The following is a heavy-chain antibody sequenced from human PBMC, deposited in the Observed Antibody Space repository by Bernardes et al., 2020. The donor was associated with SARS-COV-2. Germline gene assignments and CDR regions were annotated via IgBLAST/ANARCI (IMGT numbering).Heavy chain of an antibody. CDR1: GFTFSSYA. Sequence: GGSLRLSCAASGFTFSSYAMSWVRLAPGKGLEWVSAICGRDNNTYYADSVKGRFTISRDNSKNTLYLQMNSLRAEDTAMYYCASPNPSHFYAYWGQGTLVTVSS. CDR3: ASPNPSHFYAY. V-gene: IGHV3-23*01. D-gene: IGHD3-16*01. CDR2: ICGRDNNT. J-gene: IGHJ4*02.